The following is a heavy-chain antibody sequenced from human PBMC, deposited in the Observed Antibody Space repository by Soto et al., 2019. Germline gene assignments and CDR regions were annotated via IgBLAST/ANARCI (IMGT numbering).Heavy chain of an antibody. V-gene: IGHV4-39*01. CDR1: GDSISSSLHY. J-gene: IGHJ1*01. CDR3: SRHAPPGVSAPFSF. Sequence: SETLSLTXTVSGDSISSSLHYWAWIRQSPGKGLEWIGSIHYRGSTYYNPSLTSRVTISLDTSKNQVSLQLTSVTAADTARYFCSRHAPPGVSAPFSFWGQGTPVTVSS. CDR2: IHYRGST. D-gene: IGHD2-8*01.